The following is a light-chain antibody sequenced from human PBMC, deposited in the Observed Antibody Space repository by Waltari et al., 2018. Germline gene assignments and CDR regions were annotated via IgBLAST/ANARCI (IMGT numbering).Light chain of an antibody. CDR1: QSVLYSSNNMNY. V-gene: IGKV4-1*01. Sequence: DIVMTQSPDSLAVSLGERATINCKSSQSVLYSSNNMNYLAWYQQKPGQPPKLLIYWASTRESGVPDRFSGSGSGTDFTLTISSLQAEDVALYYCQQYYSVPFTFGPGTRVDIK. CDR2: WAS. CDR3: QQYYSVPFT. J-gene: IGKJ3*01.